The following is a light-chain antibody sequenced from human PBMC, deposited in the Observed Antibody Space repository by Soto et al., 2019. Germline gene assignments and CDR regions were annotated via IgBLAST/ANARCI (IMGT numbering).Light chain of an antibody. J-gene: IGLJ2*01. CDR2: EDN. CDR1: SGSIASNY. V-gene: IGLV6-57*04. CDR3: QSYDSSNRGVV. Sequence: NFILTQPHSVSESPGKTVTISCTRSSGSIASNYVQWYQQRPGSAPTTVIYEDNQRPSGVPDRFSGSIDSSSNSASLTISGLKTEDEADYYCQSYDSSNRGVVFGGGTKLTVL.